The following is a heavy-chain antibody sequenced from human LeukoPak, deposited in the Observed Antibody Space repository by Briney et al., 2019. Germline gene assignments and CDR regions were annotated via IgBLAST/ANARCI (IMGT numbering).Heavy chain of an antibody. CDR3: ARGSPTVTTTSDY. J-gene: IGHJ4*02. CDR2: INTNTGHP. CDR1: GYSFITYA. D-gene: IGHD4-17*01. Sequence: ASVKVSCKASGYSFITYAMNWVRQAPGRGLEWMGWINTNTGHPTYAQGFTGRFVFSLDTSVSTAYLQISSLEAEDAAVYFCARGSPTVTTTSDYWGQGTLVTVSS. V-gene: IGHV7-4-1*02.